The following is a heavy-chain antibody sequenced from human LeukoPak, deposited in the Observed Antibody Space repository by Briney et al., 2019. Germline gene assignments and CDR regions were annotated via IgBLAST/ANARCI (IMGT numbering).Heavy chain of an antibody. CDR2: IYYSGTT. V-gene: IGHV4-59*02. CDR3: ASAANADYSDSSGYYYPFGY. D-gene: IGHD3-22*01. CDR1: GGFGISHY. J-gene: IGHJ4*02. Sequence: PSETLSLTCTVSGGFGISHYWSWIRQPPGKGLEWIGYIYYSGTTNRNPSLKSRVTMSVDTSKNQFSLKLNSVTAADTAVYYCASAANADYSDSSGYYYPFGYWGQGTLVSVSS.